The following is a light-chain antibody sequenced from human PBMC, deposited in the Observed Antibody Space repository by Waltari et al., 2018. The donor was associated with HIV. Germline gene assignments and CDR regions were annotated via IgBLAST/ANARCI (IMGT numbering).Light chain of an antibody. Sequence: SYEVTQPSSVAVSPGQTASITCSGYELGDKYTCWYQQKPGQSPLLVIYQDDKRPSGIPARFSASSSGHTATLTISGTRPMDEADYYCQAWGSTTSGVFGRGTKLTVL. CDR2: QDD. CDR1: ELGDKY. V-gene: IGLV3-1*01. J-gene: IGLJ2*01. CDR3: QAWGSTTSGV.